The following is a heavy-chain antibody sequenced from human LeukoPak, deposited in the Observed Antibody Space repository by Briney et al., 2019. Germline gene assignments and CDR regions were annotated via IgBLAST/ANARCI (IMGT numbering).Heavy chain of an antibody. J-gene: IGHJ4*02. CDR1: GFTFSGYA. Sequence: PGGSLRLSCAASGFTFSGYAMAWVRQAPGKGLEWVSSVSDDGVATYYAGSVKGRFTISKDSSKSMVYLQMNSLRVEDTAIYYCAKHKVGTLEKYCFDFWGQGTLVTVSS. V-gene: IGHV3-23*01. CDR3: AKHKVGTLEKYCFDF. D-gene: IGHD2-21*02. CDR2: VSDDGVAT.